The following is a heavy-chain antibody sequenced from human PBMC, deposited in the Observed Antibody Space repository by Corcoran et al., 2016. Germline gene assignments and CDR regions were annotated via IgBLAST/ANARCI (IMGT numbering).Heavy chain of an antibody. V-gene: IGHV1-18*01. Sequence: QVQLVQSGAEVKKPGASVKVSCKASGYTFTSYGISWVRQAPGQGLEWMGWISAYNGNTNYAQKLQGRVTMTTDTSTSTAYMELRSLRSDDTAVYYGAREAPPGIQLWFDYCDGMDVWGQGTTVTVSS. D-gene: IGHD5-18*01. CDR3: AREAPPGIQLWFDYCDGMDV. CDR1: GYTFTSYG. J-gene: IGHJ6*02. CDR2: ISAYNGNT.